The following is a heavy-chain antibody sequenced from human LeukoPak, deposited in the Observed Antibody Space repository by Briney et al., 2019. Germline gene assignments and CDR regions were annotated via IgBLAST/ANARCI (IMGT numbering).Heavy chain of an antibody. D-gene: IGHD5-12*01. CDR2: ISAYNGDT. V-gene: IGHV1-18*01. Sequence: GASVKVSCKASGYTFTDFYMHWVRQAPGQGLEWMGWISAYNGDTNYAQKLQDRVTMTTDTSTSTAYMELRSLRSEDTAVYYCARGYSGYTTPDVWGQGTTVTVSS. J-gene: IGHJ6*02. CDR3: ARGYSGYTTPDV. CDR1: GYTFTDFY.